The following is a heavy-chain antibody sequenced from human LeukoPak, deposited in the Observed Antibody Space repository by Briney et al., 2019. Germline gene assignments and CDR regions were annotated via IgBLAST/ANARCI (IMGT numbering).Heavy chain of an antibody. V-gene: IGHV4-31*03. D-gene: IGHD3-22*01. CDR3: ARAAKYYYDSSGYYYY. CDR1: GDSISSRTYY. Sequence: PSETLSLTCSVSGDSISSRTYYWTWIRQHPEKGLEWIGYIWNSGSTNYNPALKSRVTISVDTSKNQFSLKLSSVTAADTAVYYCARAAKYYYDSSGYYYYWGQGTLVTVSS. CDR2: IWNSGST. J-gene: IGHJ4*02.